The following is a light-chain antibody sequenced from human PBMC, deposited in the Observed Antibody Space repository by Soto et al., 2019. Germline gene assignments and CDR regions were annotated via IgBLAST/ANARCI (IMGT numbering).Light chain of an antibody. CDR1: QSVSSY. J-gene: IGKJ4*01. CDR2: DAS. V-gene: IGKV3-11*01. Sequence: EIVLTQSPATLSLSPGEGATLSCRASQSVSSYLAWYQQKPGQAPRLLIYDASNRATGIPARFSGSGSGTDFTLTISSLGPEDFAVYYCQQRSNWLTFGGGTKVDIK. CDR3: QQRSNWLT.